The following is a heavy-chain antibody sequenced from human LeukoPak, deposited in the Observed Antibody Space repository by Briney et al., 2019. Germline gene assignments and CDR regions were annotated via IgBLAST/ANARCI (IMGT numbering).Heavy chain of an antibody. V-gene: IGHV1-2*02. J-gene: IGHJ4*02. CDR1: GYTFTGKF. Sequence: GESLRISCKASGYTFTGKFIHWVRQAPGQGLEWMGWIDPNSGGTDYAQKFRGRVTMTRDTSTSTAYMDLSSLISDDTAVYYCARDREGPAYFDYWGQGTLVTVSS. CDR3: ARDREGPAYFDY. CDR2: IDPNSGGT.